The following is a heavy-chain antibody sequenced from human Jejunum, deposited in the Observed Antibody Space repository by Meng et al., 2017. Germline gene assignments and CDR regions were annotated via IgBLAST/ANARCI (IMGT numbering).Heavy chain of an antibody. Sequence: QLQLQESGSGLVKPSQTLSLTCAVSGGSISSGDYSWGWIRQPPGKGLEWIGYIYRRGNINYNPSLKSRVTISVDKSKNQFSLKLNSVTAADTAVYYCARVDSSASFDYWGQGTLVTVSS. V-gene: IGHV4-30-2*01. CDR2: IYRRGNI. CDR3: ARVDSSASFDY. CDR1: GGSISSGDYS. D-gene: IGHD6-6*01. J-gene: IGHJ4*02.